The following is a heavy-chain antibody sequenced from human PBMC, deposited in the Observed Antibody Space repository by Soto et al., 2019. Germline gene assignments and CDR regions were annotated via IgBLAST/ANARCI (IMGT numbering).Heavy chain of an antibody. V-gene: IGHV4-34*01. J-gene: IGHJ5*02. CDR3: ARGGPIVVVPAARNWFDP. CDR2: INHSGST. CDR1: GGSFSGYY. Sequence: SETLSLTCAVYGGSFSGYYWSWIRQPPGKGLEWIGEINHSGSTNYNPSLKSRVTISVDTSKNQFSLKLSSVTAADTAVYYCARGGPIVVVPAARNWFDPWGQGTLVTVSS. D-gene: IGHD2-2*01.